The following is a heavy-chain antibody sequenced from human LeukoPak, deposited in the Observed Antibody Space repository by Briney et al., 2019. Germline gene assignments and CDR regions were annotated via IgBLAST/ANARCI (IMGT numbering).Heavy chain of an antibody. D-gene: IGHD4-17*01. CDR1: GFTFFSDYY. Sequence: PGGSLRLSCAASGFTFFSDYYMSWIRQAPGKGLEWVSYISSSGSTIYYADSVKGRFTISRDNAKNSLYLQMNSLRAEDTAVYYCARVHGDYVYHYMDVWGKGTTVTISS. J-gene: IGHJ6*03. CDR2: ISSSGSTI. CDR3: ARVHGDYVYHYMDV. V-gene: IGHV3-11*04.